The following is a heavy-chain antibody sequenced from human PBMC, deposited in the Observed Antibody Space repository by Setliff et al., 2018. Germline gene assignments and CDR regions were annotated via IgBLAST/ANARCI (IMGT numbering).Heavy chain of an antibody. CDR2: ISHGVST. V-gene: IGHV4-30-4*01. D-gene: IGHD2-2*01. CDR3: ARTHCTTTSCFYFHY. CDR1: GASVSSFDYY. Sequence: PSETLSLTCNVSGASVSSFDYYWSWIRQPPGKGLEYIGHISHGVSTSYSPSLKSRLSISADMSKNQFSLKLTSVTAADTAVYYCARTHCTTTSCFYFHYWGQGTVVTVSS. J-gene: IGHJ4*02.